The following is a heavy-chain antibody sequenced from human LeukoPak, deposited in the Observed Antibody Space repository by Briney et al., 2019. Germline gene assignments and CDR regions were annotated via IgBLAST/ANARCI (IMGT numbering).Heavy chain of an antibody. CDR1: GYTFTSYD. CDR2: MNPNSGNT. J-gene: IGHJ4*02. Sequence: ASVKVSCKASGYTFTSYDINWVRQATGQGLEWMGWMNPNSGNTNYAQKFQGRVTMTRDTSISTAYMELSRLRSDDTAVYYCAIQYYYDSSGYYTYDYWGQGTLVTVSS. V-gene: IGHV1-8*01. CDR3: AIQYYYDSSGYYTYDY. D-gene: IGHD3-22*01.